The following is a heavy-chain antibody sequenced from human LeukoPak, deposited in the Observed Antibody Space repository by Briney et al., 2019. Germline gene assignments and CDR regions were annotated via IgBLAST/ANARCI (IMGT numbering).Heavy chain of an antibody. CDR3: ASLVGSPPY. J-gene: IGHJ4*02. Sequence: PSETLSLTCTVSGDSISDYYWSWIRQPPGKGLEWIGYIYHSGSTNYNPSLKSRVTMSVDTSKNQFSLKLSSVTAADTAVYYCASLVGSPPYWGQGTLVTVSS. CDR1: GDSISDYY. CDR2: IYHSGST. V-gene: IGHV4-59*01. D-gene: IGHD1-26*01.